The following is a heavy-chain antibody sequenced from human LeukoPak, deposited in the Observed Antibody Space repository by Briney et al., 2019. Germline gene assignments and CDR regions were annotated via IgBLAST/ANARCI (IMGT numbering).Heavy chain of an antibody. J-gene: IGHJ6*02. CDR1: GFTFSSYA. CDR2: ISGSGGST. V-gene: IGHV3-23*01. CDR3: AKDTTYSSDWSNPGDGMDV. D-gene: IGHD6-19*01. Sequence: GGSLRLSCAASGFTFSSYAMSWVRQAPGKGLEWVSAISGSGGSTYYADSVKGRFTISRDNSKNTLYLQMNSLRAEDTAVYYCAKDTTYSSDWSNPGDGMDVWGQGTTVTVSS.